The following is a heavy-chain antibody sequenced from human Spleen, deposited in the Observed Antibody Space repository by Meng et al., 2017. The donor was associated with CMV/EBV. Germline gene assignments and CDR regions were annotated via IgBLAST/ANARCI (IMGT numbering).Heavy chain of an antibody. CDR1: GFTFTGYW. V-gene: IGHV3-7*01. D-gene: IGHD1-26*01. Sequence: GESLKISCAASGFTFTGYWMSWVRQAPGKGLEWVANIKKDGSEQFYADSVRGRFTVSRDNAKNALSLQMNSLRADDTAVYYCAREGGSNDYWGQGTLVTVSS. CDR3: AREGGSNDY. J-gene: IGHJ4*02. CDR2: IKKDGSEQ.